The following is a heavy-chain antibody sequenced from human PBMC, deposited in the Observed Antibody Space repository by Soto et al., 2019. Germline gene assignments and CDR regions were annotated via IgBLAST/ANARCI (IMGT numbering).Heavy chain of an antibody. CDR1: GFTFSSYA. V-gene: IGHV3-23*01. CDR3: AKVGYYYDSSGSFDP. Sequence: GGSLRLSCAASGFTFSSYAMSWVRQAPGKGLEWVSAISGSGGSTYYADSVKGRFTTSRDNSKNTLYLQMNSLRAEDTAVYYCAKVGYYYDSSGSFDPWGQGTLVNVSS. J-gene: IGHJ5*02. D-gene: IGHD3-22*01. CDR2: ISGSGGST.